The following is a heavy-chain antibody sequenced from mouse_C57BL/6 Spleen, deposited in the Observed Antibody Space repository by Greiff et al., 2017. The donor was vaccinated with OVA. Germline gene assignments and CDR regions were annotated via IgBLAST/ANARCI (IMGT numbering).Heavy chain of an antibody. CDR3: ARNKNYGSSYGYFDV. D-gene: IGHD1-1*01. J-gene: IGHJ1*03. V-gene: IGHV2-2*01. Sequence: VHLVESGPGLVQPSQSLSITCTVSGFSLTSYGVHWVRQSPGKGLEWLGVIWSGGSTDYNAAFISRLSISKDNSKSQVFFKMNSLQADDTAIYYCARNKNYGSSYGYFDVWGTGTTVTVSS. CDR1: GFSLTSYG. CDR2: IWSGGST.